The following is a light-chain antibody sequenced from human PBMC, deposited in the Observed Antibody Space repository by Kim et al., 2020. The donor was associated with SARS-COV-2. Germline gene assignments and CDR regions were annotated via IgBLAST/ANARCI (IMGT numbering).Light chain of an antibody. Sequence: GKKVTISCSRRSSNIGSNYVSWYQQLPGTAPKLLIYDNNKRPSGIPDRFSGSKSGTSATLGIGGLQTGDEADYYCGTWDSSVSVGIFGGGTQLTVL. CDR1: SSNIGSNY. J-gene: IGLJ2*01. V-gene: IGLV1-51*01. CDR3: GTWDSSVSVGI. CDR2: DNN.